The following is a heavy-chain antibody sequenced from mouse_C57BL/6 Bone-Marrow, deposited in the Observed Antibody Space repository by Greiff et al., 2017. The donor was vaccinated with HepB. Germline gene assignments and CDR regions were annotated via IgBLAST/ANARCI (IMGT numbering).Heavy chain of an antibody. CDR2: IYPGGGYT. Sequence: VQLQQSGAELVRPGTSVKMSCKASGYTFTNYWIGWAKQRPGHGLEWIGDIYPGGGYTNYNEKFKGKATLTADKSSSTAYMQFSSLTSEDSAIYYCARRGLITTVVATRAMDYRGQGTSVTVSS. J-gene: IGHJ4*01. CDR3: ARRGLITTVVATRAMDY. V-gene: IGHV1-63*01. CDR1: GYTFTNYW. D-gene: IGHD1-1*01.